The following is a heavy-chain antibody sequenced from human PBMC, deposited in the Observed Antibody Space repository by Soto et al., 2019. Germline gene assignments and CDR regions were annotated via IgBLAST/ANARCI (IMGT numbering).Heavy chain of an antibody. Sequence: GGSLRLSCVASGFTVSSNYMSWVRQAPGKGLEWVSVVSSGGSTYYADSVKGRFTISRDNSKNALYLQMNSLGAEDTAVYYCAKVGYEGDAFDIWGQGTMVTVSS. CDR3: AKVGYEGDAFDI. V-gene: IGHV3-53*01. CDR2: VSSGGST. J-gene: IGHJ3*02. CDR1: GFTVSSNY. D-gene: IGHD1-1*01.